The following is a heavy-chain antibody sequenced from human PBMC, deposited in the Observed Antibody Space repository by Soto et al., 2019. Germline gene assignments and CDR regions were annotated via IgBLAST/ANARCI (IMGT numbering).Heavy chain of an antibody. Sequence: QVQLQESGPGLVKPSETLSLTCTVSGGSVSSGTYFWSWIRQSPGKRLEWIAYIYYSGSTNYNPSLKSRATISVDTSKSQVSLTLNSVTAADAAVYYCARSPNYYYYGFDVWGQGTTVTVS. V-gene: IGHV4-61*01. CDR3: ARSPNYYYYGFDV. CDR2: IYYSGST. D-gene: IGHD3-10*01. CDR1: GGSVSSGTYF. J-gene: IGHJ6*02.